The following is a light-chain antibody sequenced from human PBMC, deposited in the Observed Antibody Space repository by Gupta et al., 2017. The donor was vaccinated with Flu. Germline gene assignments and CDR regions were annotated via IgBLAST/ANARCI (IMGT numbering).Light chain of an antibody. CDR2: NDN. J-gene: IGLJ3*02. Sequence: QSLLTQPPSSSGTPGQRVTISCSGSNSNIGRNTLSWYQQLPGAAPNLLIQNDNNRRSGVPVRFSGSKDGTSASLTISGLQAEDEGDFYCASWDDSRNGQVFGGGTRLTVL. CDR1: NSNIGRNT. CDR3: ASWDDSRNGQV. V-gene: IGLV1-44*01.